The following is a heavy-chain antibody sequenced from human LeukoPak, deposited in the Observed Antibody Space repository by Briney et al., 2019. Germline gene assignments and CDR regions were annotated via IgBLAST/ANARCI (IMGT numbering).Heavy chain of an antibody. V-gene: IGHV4-39*01. J-gene: IGHJ4*02. CDR3: ARGVVLMLYALDY. CDR2: IYHSGST. CDR1: GDSISGRSYF. D-gene: IGHD2-8*01. Sequence: SETLSLTCTVSGDSISGRSYFWGWIRQPPGKGLEWIGSIYHSGSTYYTPSLKSRVAISADTSKNQFSLKLSSVTAADSAVYYCARGVVLMLYALDYWGQGALVPVSS.